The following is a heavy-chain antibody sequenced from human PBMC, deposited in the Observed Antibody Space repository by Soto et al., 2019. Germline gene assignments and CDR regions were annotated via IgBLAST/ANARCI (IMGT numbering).Heavy chain of an antibody. CDR2: ISGSGGST. J-gene: IGHJ4*02. V-gene: IGHV3-23*01. Sequence: GESLKISCAASGFTFSSYAMSWVRQAPGKGLEWVSAISGSGGSTYYADSVKGRFTISRDNSKNTLYLQMNSLRAEDTAVYYCAKKAYDSSGYYYVWGQGTLVTVSS. D-gene: IGHD3-22*01. CDR1: GFTFSSYA. CDR3: AKKAYDSSGYYYV.